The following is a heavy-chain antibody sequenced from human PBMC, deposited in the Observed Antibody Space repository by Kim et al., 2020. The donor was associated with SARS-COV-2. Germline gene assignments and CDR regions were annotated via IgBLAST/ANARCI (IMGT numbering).Heavy chain of an antibody. V-gene: IGHV3-48*03. Sequence: GGSLRLSCAASGFTFSSYEMSWVRQAPGKGLEWVSYISSSFGTTYYADSVKGRSTISRDNAKHSVYLQMNSLRAEDTAFYYCARDIYGSGRSDAFDIWGQGTMVTVSS. CDR1: GFTFSSYE. CDR3: ARDIYGSGRSDAFDI. J-gene: IGHJ3*02. CDR2: ISSSFGTT. D-gene: IGHD3-10*01.